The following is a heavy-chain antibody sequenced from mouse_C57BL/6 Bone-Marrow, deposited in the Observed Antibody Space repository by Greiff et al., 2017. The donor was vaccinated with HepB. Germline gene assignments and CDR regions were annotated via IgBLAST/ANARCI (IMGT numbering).Heavy chain of an antibody. J-gene: IGHJ2*01. Sequence: QVQLQQSGAELVRPGASVTLSCKASGYTFTDYEMHWVKQTPVDGLEWIGAIDPETGGTAYNQKFKGKAILTADKSSSTAYMELRWLTSEDSAVYYCTRRDYYDGSSYVEWGQGTTLTVSS. CDR3: TRRDYYDGSSYVE. D-gene: IGHD1-1*01. CDR1: GYTFTDYE. V-gene: IGHV1-15*01. CDR2: IDPETGGT.